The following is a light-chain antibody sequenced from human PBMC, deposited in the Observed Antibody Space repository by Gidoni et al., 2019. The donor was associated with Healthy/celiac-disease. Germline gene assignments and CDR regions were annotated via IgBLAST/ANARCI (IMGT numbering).Light chain of an antibody. CDR3: QQYNNWPRT. CDR2: GAS. CDR1: QSVSSN. J-gene: IGKJ1*01. V-gene: IGKV3-15*01. Sequence: EIVMTQSPATLSVSPGERATLSCSYSQSVSSNLAWYQQKPDQAPRLLIHGASTSATGIPARFSGSGSGTEFTLTISSLQSEDFAVYYCQQYNNWPRTFGQGTKVEIK.